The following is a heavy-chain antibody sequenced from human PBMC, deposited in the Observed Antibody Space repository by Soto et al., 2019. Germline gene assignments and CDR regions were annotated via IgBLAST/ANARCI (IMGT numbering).Heavy chain of an antibody. D-gene: IGHD6-13*01. CDR3: ARLGSSWYLDY. CDR2: ISSSGSTI. CDR1: GFTFSSYS. Sequence: PGGSLRLSCAVSGFTFSSYSFTWVRQAPGKGLEGVSYISSSGSTIDYADSVKGRFTTSRDNAKNSVFLQVNSLRDEDTAVYYCARLGSSWYLDYWGQRTLVTVSS. J-gene: IGHJ4*02. V-gene: IGHV3-48*02.